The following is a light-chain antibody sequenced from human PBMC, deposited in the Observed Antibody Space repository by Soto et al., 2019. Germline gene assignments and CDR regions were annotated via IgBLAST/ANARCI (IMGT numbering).Light chain of an antibody. CDR1: QSISSY. J-gene: IGKJ1*01. Sequence: DIQMTQSPSTLPASVGDRVTITFVASQSISSYLNWYQQRPGKAPNLLIYDATRLHSGVPPRFSGSGYGTDFTLTITSLQLEDFATYYCQQSDVSPRTFGQGTKVDIK. V-gene: IGKV1-39*01. CDR3: QQSDVSPRT. CDR2: DAT.